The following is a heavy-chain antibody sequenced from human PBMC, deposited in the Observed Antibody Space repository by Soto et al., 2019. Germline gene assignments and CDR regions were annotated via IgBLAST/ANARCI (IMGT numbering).Heavy chain of an antibody. CDR1: GFTFSNAW. CDR3: TTPFSLPDSYGDYGYYYYYGMDV. D-gene: IGHD4-17*01. Sequence: GGSLRLSCAASGFTFSNAWMNWVRQAPGKGLEWVGRIKSKTDGGTTDYAAPVKGRFTISRDDSKNTLYLQMNSLKTEDTAVYYCTTPFSLPDSYGDYGYYYYYGMDVWGQGTTVTVSS. CDR2: IKSKTDGGTT. V-gene: IGHV3-15*07. J-gene: IGHJ6*02.